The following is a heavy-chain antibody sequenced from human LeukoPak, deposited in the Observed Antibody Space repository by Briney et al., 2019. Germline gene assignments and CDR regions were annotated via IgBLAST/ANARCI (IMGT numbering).Heavy chain of an antibody. V-gene: IGHV4-39*01. J-gene: IGHJ4*02. CDR3: ARRTTDSYSDY. CDR2: IHYSGTT. CDR1: GGSISDGTHY. D-gene: IGHD1-1*01. Sequence: SETLSLTCTVSGGSISDGTHYWGWIRQPPGTGLEWIGTIHYSGTTHYNRSLKSRVTLSVDTSKNQFSLRLSSVTAADTAVYYCARRTTDSYSDYWGQGTLVTVST.